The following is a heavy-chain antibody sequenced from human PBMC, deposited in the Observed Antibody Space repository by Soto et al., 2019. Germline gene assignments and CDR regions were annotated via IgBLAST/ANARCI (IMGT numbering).Heavy chain of an antibody. CDR3: ARVSGIFYYGMDV. D-gene: IGHD3-10*01. CDR2: INHSGST. V-gene: IGHV4-34*01. J-gene: IGHJ6*02. Sequence: QVQLQQWGAGLLKPSETLSLTCAVYDGSFRGYYWSWIRQPPGKGLEWIGEINHSGSTNYNPSLKSRVTLAVDTSKNQFSLKLSSVTAADTAVYYCARVSGIFYYGMDVWGQGTPVTVSS. CDR1: DGSFRGYY.